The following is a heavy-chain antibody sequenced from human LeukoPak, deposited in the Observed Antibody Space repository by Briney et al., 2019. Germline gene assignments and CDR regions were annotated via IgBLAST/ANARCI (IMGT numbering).Heavy chain of an antibody. CDR3: AKDQGWFGELSRFDY. Sequence: GGSLRLSCAASGFTFSSYAMSWVRQAPGKGLEWVSAISGSGGSTYYADSVKGRFTISRDNSKNTLYLQMNSLRAEDTAVYYCAKDQGWFGELSRFDYWGQGTLVTVFS. D-gene: IGHD3-10*01. CDR1: GFTFSSYA. CDR2: ISGSGGST. V-gene: IGHV3-23*01. J-gene: IGHJ4*02.